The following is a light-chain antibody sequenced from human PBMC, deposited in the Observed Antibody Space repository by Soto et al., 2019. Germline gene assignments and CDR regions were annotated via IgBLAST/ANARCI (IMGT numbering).Light chain of an antibody. CDR1: SSDVGSYNL. CDR2: EGS. J-gene: IGLJ1*01. V-gene: IGLV2-23*01. CDR3: CSYAGSRTYV. Sequence: QSALTQPASVSGSTGQSITISCTGTSSDVGSYNLVSWYQQHPGKAPKLMIYEGSKRPSGVSNRFSGSKSGNTASLTISGLQAEDEADYYCCSYAGSRTYVFGTGTQLTV.